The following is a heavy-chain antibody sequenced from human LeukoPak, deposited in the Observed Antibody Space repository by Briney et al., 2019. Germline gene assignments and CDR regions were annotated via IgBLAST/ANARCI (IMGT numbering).Heavy chain of an antibody. V-gene: IGHV1-18*01. CDR1: VYTFTIYG. CDR3: ARVHWSGDSCYGAFDY. CDR2: ISAYNGNT. Sequence: ASVTVSCKPSVYTFTIYGISWVRQAPGQGPGWMGWISAYNGNTNYAQKLQGRVAMTTDTSTSTAYMELRSLRSDDTAVYYCARVHWSGDSCYGAFDYWGQGTLVSVSS. J-gene: IGHJ4*02. D-gene: IGHD2-15*01.